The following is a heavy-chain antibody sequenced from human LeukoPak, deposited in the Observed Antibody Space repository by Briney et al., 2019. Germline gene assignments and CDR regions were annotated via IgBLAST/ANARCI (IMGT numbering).Heavy chain of an antibody. V-gene: IGHV1-2*02. CDR3: ARGSPLVVTLYGGNSMDYYYYYGMDV. D-gene: IGHD4-23*01. CDR1: GYTFTGYY. J-gene: IGHJ6*02. Sequence: ASVKVSCKASGYTFTGYYMHWVRQAPGQGLEWMGWINPNSGGTNYAQKFQGRVTMTRDTSISTAYMELSRLRSDDTAVYYCARGSPLVVTLYGGNSMDYYYYYGMDVWGQGTTVTVPS. CDR2: INPNSGGT.